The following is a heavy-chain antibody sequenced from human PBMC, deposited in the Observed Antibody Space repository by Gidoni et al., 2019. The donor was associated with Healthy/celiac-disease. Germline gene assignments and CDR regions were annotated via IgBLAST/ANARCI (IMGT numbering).Heavy chain of an antibody. CDR2: ISDSGGST. CDR3: VKDQVGYNYYFDY. D-gene: IGHD5-12*01. V-gene: IGHV3-64D*09. J-gene: IGHJ4*02. Sequence: EVQLVASGGGFVQPGGSLSLSCSASGFTFSSYAMHWVRQAPGTGLEYVSVISDSGGSTYYATSGRGRFTISRDNSKNTLYLQMSSLRAEDTAVYYCVKDQVGYNYYFDYWGQGTLVTVSS. CDR1: GFTFSSYA.